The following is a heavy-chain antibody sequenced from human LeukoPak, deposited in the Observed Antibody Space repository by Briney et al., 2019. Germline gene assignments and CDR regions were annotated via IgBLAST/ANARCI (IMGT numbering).Heavy chain of an antibody. J-gene: IGHJ4*02. Sequence: GGSLRLSCAASGFTFSSYWMSWVRQAPGKGLEWVANIKQDGSEKYYVDSVKGRFTISRDNAKNSLYLQMNSLRAEDTAVYYCARADNGSYEYYFDYWGQGTLVTVSS. CDR2: IKQDGSEK. CDR3: ARADNGSYEYYFDY. D-gene: IGHD1-26*01. V-gene: IGHV3-7*01. CDR1: GFTFSSYW.